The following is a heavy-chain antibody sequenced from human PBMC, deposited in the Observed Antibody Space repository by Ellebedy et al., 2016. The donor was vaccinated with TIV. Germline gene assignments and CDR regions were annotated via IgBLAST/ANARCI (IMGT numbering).Heavy chain of an antibody. D-gene: IGHD5-18*01. CDR1: GFIFSNSG. V-gene: IGHV3-30*02. Sequence: GGSLRLSCAASGFIFSNSGMNWVRQAPGKGLEWAAFIRFDGNNAYYADSAKGRFTISRDNSKNTLYLQMNSLRAEDTAVYYCAKDRDNYGGAPYNGMDIWGQGTTVTVSS. CDR2: IRFDGNNA. CDR3: AKDRDNYGGAPYNGMDI. J-gene: IGHJ6*02.